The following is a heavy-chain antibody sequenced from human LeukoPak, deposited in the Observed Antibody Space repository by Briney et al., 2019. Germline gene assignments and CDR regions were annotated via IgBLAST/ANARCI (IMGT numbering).Heavy chain of an antibody. CDR2: IYYSGST. D-gene: IGHD4-17*01. CDR3: ARRSWYYGDYRAFDY. J-gene: IGHJ4*02. CDR1: GGSISSSSYY. V-gene: IGHV4-39*01. Sequence: SETLSLTCTVSGGSISSSSYYWGWIRQPPGKGLEWIGSIYYSGSTYYNPSLKSRVTISVDTSKNQFSLKLSSVTAADTAVYYCARRSWYYGDYRAFDYWGQGTLVTVSS.